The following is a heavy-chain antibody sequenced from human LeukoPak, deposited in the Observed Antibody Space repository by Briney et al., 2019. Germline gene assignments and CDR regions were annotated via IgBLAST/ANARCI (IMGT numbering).Heavy chain of an antibody. V-gene: IGHV4-59*01. D-gene: IGHD3-3*01. Sequence: PSETLSLTCTVSGGSISSYYWSWIRQPPGKGLEWIGYIYYSGSTNYNPSLKSRVTISVDTSKNQFSLKLSSVTAADTAVYYCARDGRRVLRFLEWLPTGFDPWGQGTLVTVSS. CDR3: ARDGRRVLRFLEWLPTGFDP. CDR1: GGSISSYY. J-gene: IGHJ5*02. CDR2: IYYSGST.